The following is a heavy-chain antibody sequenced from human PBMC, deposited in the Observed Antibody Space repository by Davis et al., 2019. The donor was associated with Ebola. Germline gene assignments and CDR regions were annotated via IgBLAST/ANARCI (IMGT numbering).Heavy chain of an antibody. CDR1: GFTFSSYG. CDR3: ARELVAGIAVAGTFDY. V-gene: IGHV3-30*02. J-gene: IGHJ4*02. Sequence: GGSLRLSCAASGFTFSSYGMHWVRQAPGKGLEWVAFIRYDGSNKYYADSVKGRFTISRDNAKNSLYLQMNSLRAEDTAVYYCARELVAGIAVAGTFDYWGQGTLVTVSS. D-gene: IGHD6-19*01. CDR2: IRYDGSNK.